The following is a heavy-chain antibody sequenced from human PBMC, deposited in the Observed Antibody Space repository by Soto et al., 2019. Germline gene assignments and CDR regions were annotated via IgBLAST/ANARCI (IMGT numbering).Heavy chain of an antibody. D-gene: IGHD5-12*01. CDR2: IYYSGST. J-gene: IGHJ5*02. Sequence: SETLSLTCIVSGGSISGSSYYWGWIRQPPGKGLEWIGSIYYSGSTNYNPSLKSRVTISIDTSKNQFSLKLKSVTAADTAVYYCARWPQENWFDPWGQGTLVTV. V-gene: IGHV4-39*01. CDR3: ARWPQENWFDP. CDR1: GGSISGSSYY.